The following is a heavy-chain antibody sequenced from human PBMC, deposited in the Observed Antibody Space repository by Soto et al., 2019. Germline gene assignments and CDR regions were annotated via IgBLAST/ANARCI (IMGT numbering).Heavy chain of an antibody. Sequence: ASVKVSCKASGYTFTGYYMHWVRQAPGQGLEWMGWINPNSGGTNYAQKFQGRVTMTRDTSISTAYMELSRLRSDDTAVYYCARAPRIVGATTDAFDIWGQGTMVTVS. V-gene: IGHV1-2*02. CDR2: INPNSGGT. CDR3: ARAPRIVGATTDAFDI. J-gene: IGHJ3*02. CDR1: GYTFTGYY. D-gene: IGHD1-26*01.